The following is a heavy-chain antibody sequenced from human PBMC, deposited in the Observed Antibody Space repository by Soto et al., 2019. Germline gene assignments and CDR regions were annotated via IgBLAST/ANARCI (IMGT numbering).Heavy chain of an antibody. D-gene: IGHD3-10*01. J-gene: IGHJ5*01. Sequence: ASVKVSCKPSGYTFTAYYMHWLRQAPGHGLEWLGWTSPRTGGAKYSHKFQGRVSMTRNTSITTAYMELTGLSTDDTAVYYCARSSGSYSKWFDSCGQGTLVTVSS. CDR1: GYTFTAYY. CDR2: TSPRTGGA. CDR3: ARSSGSYSKWFDS. V-gene: IGHV1-2*02.